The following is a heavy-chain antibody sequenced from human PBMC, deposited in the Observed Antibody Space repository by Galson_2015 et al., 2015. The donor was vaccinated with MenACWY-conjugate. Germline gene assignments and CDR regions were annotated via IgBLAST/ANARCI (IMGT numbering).Heavy chain of an antibody. CDR3: ARTYYNILTDYHAGPRHWYFDL. Sequence: LRLSCAASGFNLSSNYMNWVRQAPGKGLEWVSVFYSGGGIYYADSVKGRFTISRDSSKNMLYLQMNSLSADDTAFYYCARTYYNILTDYHAGPRHWYFDLWGRGTLVTVSS. V-gene: IGHV3-53*01. D-gene: IGHD3-9*01. CDR1: GFNLSSNY. J-gene: IGHJ2*01. CDR2: FYSGGGI.